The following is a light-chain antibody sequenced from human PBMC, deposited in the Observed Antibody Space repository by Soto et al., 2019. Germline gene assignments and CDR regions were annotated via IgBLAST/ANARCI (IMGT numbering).Light chain of an antibody. CDR3: QKYSSVPV. Sequence: DIQMTQSPTSLSASVGDRVTITCRASQGIRNFVAWYQQKPGKAPKLLIYAASTLQSGVPSRFSGSGSGTDFTLTINSLQPEDVATYSCQKYSSVPVFGHGTKVVIK. J-gene: IGKJ3*01. CDR2: AAS. V-gene: IGKV1-27*01. CDR1: QGIRNF.